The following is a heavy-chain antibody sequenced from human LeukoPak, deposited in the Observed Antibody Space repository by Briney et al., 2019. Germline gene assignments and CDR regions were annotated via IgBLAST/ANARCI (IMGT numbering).Heavy chain of an antibody. J-gene: IGHJ4*02. V-gene: IGHV3-15*01. Sequence: GGSLRLSCTASGFTFSYAWMTWVRQGPGKGLEWVGHISVRSDGGTTDYAAPVKGRFTISRDDSKNTLYLQMDSPQTEDTAVYYCASLVGFSLYYWGQGTLVTVSS. CDR1: GFTFSYAW. D-gene: IGHD1-26*01. CDR2: ISVRSDGGTT. CDR3: ASLVGFSLYY.